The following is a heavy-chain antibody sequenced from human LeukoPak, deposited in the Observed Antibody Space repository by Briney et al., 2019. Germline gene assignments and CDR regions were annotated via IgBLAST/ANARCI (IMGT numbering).Heavy chain of an antibody. CDR1: RFTFSSYA. V-gene: IGHV3-23*01. Sequence: GGSLRLSCAASRFTFSSYAMSWVRQAPGKGLEWVSAISGSGGSTYYADSVKGRFTISRDNSKNTLYLQMNSLRAEDTAVYYCAKDPSYYYDSSGYDYWGQGTLVTVSS. CDR2: ISGSGGST. D-gene: IGHD3-22*01. CDR3: AKDPSYYYDSSGYDY. J-gene: IGHJ4*02.